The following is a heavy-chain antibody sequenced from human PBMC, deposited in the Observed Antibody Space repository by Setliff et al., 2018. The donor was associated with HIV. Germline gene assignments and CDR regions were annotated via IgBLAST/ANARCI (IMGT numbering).Heavy chain of an antibody. D-gene: IGHD3-22*01. CDR2: ISYSGTT. J-gene: IGHJ6*03. Sequence: PSETLSLTCTIFGGSIGTYYWTWIRQTPGKGLQWIGYISYSGTTDYNPSLKSRVTISLDKSENQLSLRLTSVTAADTAVYYCARAIDYSDVVYFYYMDVWGKGTTVTVS. CDR3: ARAIDYSDVVYFYYMDV. CDR1: GGSIGTYY. V-gene: IGHV4-59*01.